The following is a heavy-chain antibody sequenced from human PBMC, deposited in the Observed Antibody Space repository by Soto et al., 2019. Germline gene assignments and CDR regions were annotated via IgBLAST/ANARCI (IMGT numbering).Heavy chain of an antibody. Sequence: SETLSLTCTVSGGXISSYYWSWIRQPPGKGLEWIGYIYYSGSTNYNPSLKSRVTISVDTSKNQFSLKLSSVTAADTAVYYCARAVEDYYGSGSYFYFDYWGQGTLVTVSS. CDR2: IYYSGST. CDR3: ARAVEDYYGSGSYFYFDY. D-gene: IGHD3-10*01. J-gene: IGHJ4*02. CDR1: GGXISSYY. V-gene: IGHV4-59*01.